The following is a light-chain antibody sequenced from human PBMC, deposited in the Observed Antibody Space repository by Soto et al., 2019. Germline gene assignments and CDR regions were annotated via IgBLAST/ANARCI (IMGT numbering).Light chain of an antibody. CDR2: EVS. V-gene: IGLV2-8*01. CDR1: SSDVGGYNY. J-gene: IGLJ3*02. Sequence: QSALTQPPSASGSPGQSVAISCTGTSSDVGGYNYVSWYQQHPGKAPKLMIYEVSKRPSGVPDRFSGSKSGNTASLTVSWLQAEDEADYYCTSYAGSYIWVFGGGTKLTVL. CDR3: TSYAGSYIWV.